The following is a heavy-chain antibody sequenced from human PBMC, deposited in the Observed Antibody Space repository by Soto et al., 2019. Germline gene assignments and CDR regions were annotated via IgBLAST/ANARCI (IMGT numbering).Heavy chain of an antibody. V-gene: IGHV3-53*01. J-gene: IGHJ3*02. D-gene: IGHD2-21*02. CDR3: ATADLAYCGGDCYLDDAFDI. Sequence: GGSLRLSCAASGFTVSSNYMSWVRQAPGKGLEWVSVIYTGGRTHYADSVKGRFTISRDNSKNTLFLQMNSLRAEDTAVYYCATADLAYCGGDCYLDDAFDIWGQGTMVTVSS. CDR1: GFTVSSNY. CDR2: IYTGGRT.